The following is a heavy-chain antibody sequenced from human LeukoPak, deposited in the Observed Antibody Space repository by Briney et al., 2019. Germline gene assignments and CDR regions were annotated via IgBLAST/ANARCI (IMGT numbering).Heavy chain of an antibody. V-gene: IGHV1-69*01. CDR3: ATVGSRDFWSGQLYYFDD. CDR2: IIPIFGTA. CDR1: GGTFSSYA. J-gene: IGHJ4*02. D-gene: IGHD3-3*01. Sequence: ASVKVSCKASGGTFSSYAISWVRKAPGQGREWMGGIIPIFGTANYAQKFQGRVTITADESTSTAYMELSSLRSEDTAVYYCATVGSRDFWSGQLYYFDDWAQGPLVTVSS.